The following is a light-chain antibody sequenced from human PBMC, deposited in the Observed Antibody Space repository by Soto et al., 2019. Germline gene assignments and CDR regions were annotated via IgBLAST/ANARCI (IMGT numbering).Light chain of an antibody. J-gene: IGKJ1*01. V-gene: IGKV3-20*01. CDR3: QQYGSSGT. CDR1: QSVSNNY. CDR2: GAS. Sequence: IVFTQSPGTPSLSPGERATLSLRASQSVSNNYLAWYQQKPGQAPRLLIYGASNRATGIPDRFSGSGSGTDFTLTISRLEPEDFAVYYCQQYGSSGTFGQGTKVGIK.